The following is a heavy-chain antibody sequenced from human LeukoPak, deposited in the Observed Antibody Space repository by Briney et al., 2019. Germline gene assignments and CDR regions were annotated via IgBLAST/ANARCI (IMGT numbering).Heavy chain of an antibody. CDR2: IKDADAIT. CDR3: AKVGVRINSGDY. J-gene: IGHJ4*02. Sequence: SGWEISNFVVYGVRLKKGKGLEWVSDIKDADAITSYADSVKGRFTISRDDSKNMVYLEMNSLRAEDTALYYCAKVGVRINSGDYWGQGTLVAVSS. CDR1: GWEISNFV. V-gene: IGHV3-23*01. D-gene: IGHD3-10*01.